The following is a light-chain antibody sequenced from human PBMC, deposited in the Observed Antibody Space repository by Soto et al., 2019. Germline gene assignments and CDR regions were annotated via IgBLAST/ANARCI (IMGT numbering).Light chain of an antibody. J-gene: IGLJ2*01. CDR1: SSNIGAGYD. Sequence: QSVLTQPPSVSGAPGQRVTISCTGSSSNIGAGYDVHWYHQLPGTAPKLLIFGNNNRPSGVPDRFSGSKSGTSASLAITGLQAEDEADYYCQSYDSSLSGSVVFGGGTQLTVL. CDR2: GNN. V-gene: IGLV1-40*01. CDR3: QSYDSSLSGSVV.